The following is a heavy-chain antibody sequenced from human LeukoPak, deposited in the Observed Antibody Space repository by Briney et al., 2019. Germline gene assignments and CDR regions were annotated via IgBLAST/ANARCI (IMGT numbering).Heavy chain of an antibody. V-gene: IGHV3-66*01. D-gene: IGHD6-19*01. CDR1: GFTVSTNY. CDR2: IYSGGST. CDR3: TRTSSGWYSY. J-gene: IGHJ4*02. Sequence: GGSLRLSCAASGFTVSTNYMNWVRQAPGKGLEWVSIIYSGGSTNYADFVKGRFTISRDNSKNTLYLQMNSLRAEDTAVYYCTRTSSGWYSYWGQGTLVTVSS.